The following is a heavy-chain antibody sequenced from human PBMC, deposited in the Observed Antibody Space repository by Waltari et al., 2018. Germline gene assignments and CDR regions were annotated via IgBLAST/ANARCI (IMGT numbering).Heavy chain of an antibody. J-gene: IGHJ3*01. D-gene: IGHD1-1*01. CDR3: ARRGRGNYPDAFDL. Sequence: EVQLVQSGAEVKKPGESLRISCKVSGYRFNTYWIDWVRQMPGKGLEWMGCVYPGDSDTRYSPSLQGHITISVDKSNSTAYLQWTSLKDSDSAMYFCARRGRGNYPDAFDLWGQGTVVTVSS. CDR2: VYPGDSDT. V-gene: IGHV5-51*01. CDR1: GYRFNTYW.